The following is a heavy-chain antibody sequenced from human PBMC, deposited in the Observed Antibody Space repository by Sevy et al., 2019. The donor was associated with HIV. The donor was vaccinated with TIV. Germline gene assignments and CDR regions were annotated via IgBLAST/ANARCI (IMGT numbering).Heavy chain of an antibody. CDR1: GGTFSSYA. J-gene: IGHJ6*02. Sequence: ASVKVSCKASGGTFSSYAISWVRQAPGQGLEWMGGIIPIFGTANYAQKFQGRVTITADESTSTAYMELGSLRSEDTAVYYCASDCAGVVPYPCYYYGMDVWGQGTTVTVSS. V-gene: IGHV1-69*13. CDR3: ASDCAGVVPYPCYYYGMDV. D-gene: IGHD3-3*01. CDR2: IIPIFGTA.